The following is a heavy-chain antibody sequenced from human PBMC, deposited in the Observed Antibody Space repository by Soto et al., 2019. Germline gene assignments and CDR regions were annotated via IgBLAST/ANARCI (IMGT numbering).Heavy chain of an antibody. J-gene: IGHJ4*02. CDR3: ALITYYDILTGYSPFDY. CDR1: GYTFTSYG. Sequence: QVQLVQSGAEVKKPGASVKVSCKASGYTFTSYGISWVRQAPGQGLEWMGWISAYNGNTNYAQKLQGRVTMTTDTSTSTAYMELRSLRSDDTAVYYCALITYYDILTGYSPFDYWGQGTLVTVSS. D-gene: IGHD3-9*01. V-gene: IGHV1-18*01. CDR2: ISAYNGNT.